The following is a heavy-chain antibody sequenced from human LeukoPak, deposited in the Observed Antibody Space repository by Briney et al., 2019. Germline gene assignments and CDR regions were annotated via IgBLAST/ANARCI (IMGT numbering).Heavy chain of an antibody. CDR2: MNPNSGNT. Sequence: ASVKVSCKRSVYTFDNYDSHWVRQATGQGREWMGWMNPNSGNTDYAQKFQGRVLMTTNTSMTTAYMELRGLTSEDPAIYYCARGAPVGIFGPGYDEYCEYWGQRTVVAVSS. J-gene: IGHJ4*02. CDR3: ARGAPVGIFGPGYDEYCEY. V-gene: IGHV1-8*01. D-gene: IGHD3/OR15-3a*01. CDR1: VYTFDNYD.